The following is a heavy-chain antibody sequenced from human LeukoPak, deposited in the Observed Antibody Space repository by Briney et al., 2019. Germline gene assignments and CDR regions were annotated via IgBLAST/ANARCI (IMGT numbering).Heavy chain of an antibody. CDR3: AKVGGYCSGGSCYSQGLHYMDV. Sequence: GGSLRLSCAASGSTFSSYGMYWVRQAPGKGLEWVAFIRYDGSNKYYADSVKGRFTISRDNSKNTLYLQMNSLRAEDTAVYYCAKVGGYCSGGSCYSQGLHYMDVWGKGTTVTVSS. CDR2: IRYDGSNK. D-gene: IGHD2-15*01. V-gene: IGHV3-30*02. CDR1: GSTFSSYG. J-gene: IGHJ6*03.